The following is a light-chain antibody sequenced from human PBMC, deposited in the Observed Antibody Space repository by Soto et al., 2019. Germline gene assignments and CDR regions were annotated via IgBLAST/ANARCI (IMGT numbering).Light chain of an antibody. J-gene: IGKJ3*01. CDR1: QSVSSSY. Sequence: EIVLTQSPGTLSLSPGERATLSCRASQSVSSSYLAWYQQKPGQAPRLLIYGASSRATGIPDRFSGSGSGTDFTLTISGLQAEDVAVYYCQQYYTSPQFTFGPGTRVHVK. CDR3: QQYYTSPQFT. V-gene: IGKV3-20*01. CDR2: GAS.